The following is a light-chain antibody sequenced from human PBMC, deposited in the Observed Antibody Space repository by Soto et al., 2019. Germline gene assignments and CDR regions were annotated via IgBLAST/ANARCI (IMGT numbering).Light chain of an antibody. CDR3: QQYHSTPLT. CDR2: GAS. Sequence: IVMTQSTATLSVSPGERATLSCRASQSVSSDLAWYHQKPGQAPRLLIYGASTRATGIPARFSGSGSGTEFTLTISSLQAEDVAVYYCQQYHSTPLTFGQGTKV. J-gene: IGKJ1*01. V-gene: IGKV3-15*01. CDR1: QSVSSD.